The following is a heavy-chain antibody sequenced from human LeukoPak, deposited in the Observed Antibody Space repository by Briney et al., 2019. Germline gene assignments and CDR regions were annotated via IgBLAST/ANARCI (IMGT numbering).Heavy chain of an antibody. CDR3: AARPTSAAAAPSDY. V-gene: IGHV3-66*01. CDR2: IYSGGST. D-gene: IGHD6-25*01. Sequence: GGSLRLSCAASGFTVSSNYMSWVRQAPGKGLEWVSVIYSGGSTYYADSVKGRFTISRDNSKNTLYLQMNSLRAEDTATYYCAARPTSAAAAPSDYWGQGTLVTVSS. CDR1: GFTVSSNY. J-gene: IGHJ4*02.